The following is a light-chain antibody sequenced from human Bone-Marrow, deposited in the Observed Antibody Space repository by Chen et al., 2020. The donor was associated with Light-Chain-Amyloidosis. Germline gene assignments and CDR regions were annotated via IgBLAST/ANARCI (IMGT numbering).Light chain of an antibody. Sequence: SYELTQPPSVSVSPGQTARITCSGDDLPTKYAYWYQQKPGQAPVLVIHRDTERPSGISGRCSGSSSGPTATVTISGVQAEDEADYHCQAADSSGTYEVIFGGGTKLPVL. V-gene: IGLV3-25*03. CDR3: QAADSSGTYEVI. J-gene: IGLJ2*01. CDR1: DLPTKY. CDR2: RDT.